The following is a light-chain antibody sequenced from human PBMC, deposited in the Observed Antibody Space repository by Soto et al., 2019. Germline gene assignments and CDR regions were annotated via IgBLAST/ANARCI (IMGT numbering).Light chain of an antibody. Sequence: EIVMTQSPDTLSVSPGETTTLSCRASQSVSSDLAWYQQKPGRAPGLLIYGASTRATGIPARFIGSGSGTDFTLTISSLQSEDFAVYFCQQYNNWHRTTFGQGTKVEI. CDR2: GAS. J-gene: IGKJ1*01. V-gene: IGKV3D-15*01. CDR3: QQYNNWHRTT. CDR1: QSVSSD.